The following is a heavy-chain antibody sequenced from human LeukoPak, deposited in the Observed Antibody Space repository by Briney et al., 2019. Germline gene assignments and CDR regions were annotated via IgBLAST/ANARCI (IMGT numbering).Heavy chain of an antibody. Sequence: GGSLRLSCAASGFTFSSYAMHWVRQAPGKGLECVSAISSNGGSTYYANSVKGRFTISRDNSKNTLYLQMGSLRAEDMAVYYCARDHGSGSHNYYYYMDVWGKGTTVTISS. CDR1: GFTFSSYA. V-gene: IGHV3-64*01. J-gene: IGHJ6*03. D-gene: IGHD3-10*01. CDR2: ISSNGGST. CDR3: ARDHGSGSHNYYYYMDV.